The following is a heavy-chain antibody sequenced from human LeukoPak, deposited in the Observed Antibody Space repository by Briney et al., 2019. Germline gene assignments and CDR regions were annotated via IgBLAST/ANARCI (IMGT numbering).Heavy chain of an antibody. Sequence: PGGSLRLSCAASGFTFSSYSMNWVRQAPGKGLEWVSFISSSSSYIYYADSVKGRFTISRDNAKNSLYLQMNSLRAEDTAVYYCARDFPTVTTAGAFDMWGQGTMVTVSS. J-gene: IGHJ3*02. CDR1: GFTFSSYS. CDR2: ISSSSSYI. D-gene: IGHD4-17*01. V-gene: IGHV3-21*01. CDR3: ARDFPTVTTAGAFDM.